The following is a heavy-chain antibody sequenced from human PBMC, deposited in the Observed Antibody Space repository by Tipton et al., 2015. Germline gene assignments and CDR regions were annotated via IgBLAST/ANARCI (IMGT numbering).Heavy chain of an antibody. CDR2: TYYRSQWFS. CDR3: AGDSLAVSGTWVFQYGFNV. D-gene: IGHD5/OR15-5a*01. CDR1: GDSVSSGSLA. J-gene: IGHJ6*02. V-gene: IGHV6-1*01. Sequence: PGLVKPSQTLSLTCVISGDSVSSGSLAWNWIRQSPSRGLEWLGRTYYRSQWFSDYALSLNTRIIIKADISENQVTLQLSSVSPDDTAVYYCAGDSLAVSGTWVFQYGFNVWGQGTTVTVSS.